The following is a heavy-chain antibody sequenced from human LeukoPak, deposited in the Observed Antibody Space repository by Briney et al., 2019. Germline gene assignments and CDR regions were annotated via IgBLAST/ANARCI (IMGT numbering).Heavy chain of an antibody. CDR2: IYHSGST. D-gene: IGHD4-17*01. Sequence: PSETLSLTCTVSGYSISIGYYWGWIRQPPGKGLEWIGSIYHSGSTYYNPSLKSRVTISVEKSKNQFSLKLSSVTAADTAVSYCARGLTTVTTSPNWYSDLWGRGTLVTVSS. J-gene: IGHJ2*01. V-gene: IGHV4-38-2*02. CDR1: GYSISIGYY. CDR3: ARGLTTVTTSPNWYSDL.